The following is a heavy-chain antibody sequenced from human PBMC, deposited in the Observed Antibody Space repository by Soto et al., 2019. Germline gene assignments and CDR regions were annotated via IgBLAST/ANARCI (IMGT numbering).Heavy chain of an antibody. V-gene: IGHV1-46*01. D-gene: IGHD6-13*01. CDR2: INPSGGST. Sequence: ASVKVSCKASGYTFTSYGIGWVRQAPGQGLEWMGIINPSGGSTSYAQKFQGRVTMTRDTSTSTVYMELSSLRSEDTAVYYCALIAAAGKRFDYWGQGTLVTVSS. J-gene: IGHJ4*02. CDR3: ALIAAAGKRFDY. CDR1: GYTFTSYG.